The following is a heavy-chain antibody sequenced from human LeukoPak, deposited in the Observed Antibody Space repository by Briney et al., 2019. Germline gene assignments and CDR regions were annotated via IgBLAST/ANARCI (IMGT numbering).Heavy chain of an antibody. V-gene: IGHV1-18*04. CDR3: ARWGVHGTTTYCFDY. CDR2: ISGENGNT. Sequence: GASVKDSCKTSGYSFTNYGISWMRQAPGQGPEWMGWISGENGNTNYAQKFQARFTMTTNTSTGVAYMELRSLRSDDTAVYYCARWGVHGTTTYCFDYWGQGSLVTVSS. CDR1: GYSFTNYG. D-gene: IGHD2/OR15-2a*01. J-gene: IGHJ4*02.